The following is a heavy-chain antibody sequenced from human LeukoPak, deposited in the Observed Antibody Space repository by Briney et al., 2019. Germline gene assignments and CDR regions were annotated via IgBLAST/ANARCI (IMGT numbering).Heavy chain of an antibody. CDR1: GFTFSIYT. V-gene: IGHV3-30*04. Sequence: GGSLRLSCAASGFTFSIYTIHWVRQAPGKGLEWVALISYDGSNKYHGDSVKGRFTISRDNSKNTLYLQMNSLRADDTAVYYCATDSSPDFWGQGTLVTVSS. CDR2: ISYDGSNK. CDR3: ATDSSPDF. J-gene: IGHJ4*02. D-gene: IGHD3-22*01.